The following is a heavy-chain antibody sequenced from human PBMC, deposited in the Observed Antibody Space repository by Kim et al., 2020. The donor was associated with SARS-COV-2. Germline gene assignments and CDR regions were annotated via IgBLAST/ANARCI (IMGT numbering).Heavy chain of an antibody. Sequence: YADPVKGRLTNSRDKSNNMLSLQMHSLRAEDTALYFCAKGGRTQLIDFWGQGTLVTVSS. V-gene: IGHV3-23*01. D-gene: IGHD5-18*01. CDR3: AKGGRTQLIDF. J-gene: IGHJ4*02.